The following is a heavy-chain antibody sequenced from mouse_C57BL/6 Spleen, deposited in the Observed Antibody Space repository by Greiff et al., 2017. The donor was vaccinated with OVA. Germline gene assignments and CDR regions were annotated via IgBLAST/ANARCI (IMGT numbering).Heavy chain of an antibody. Sequence: QVQLQQSGAELVKPGASVKLSCKASGYTFTEYTIHWVKQRSGQGLEWIGWFYPGSGSIKYNEKFKDTATLTADKSSSTAYMELSRLTTEDSAVYFCARHEDGVGRNYAMDDWGQGTTVTVSS. CDR2: FYPGSGSI. CDR1: GYTFTEYT. V-gene: IGHV1-62-2*01. D-gene: IGHD1-1*02. CDR3: ARHEDGVGRNYAMDD. J-gene: IGHJ4*01.